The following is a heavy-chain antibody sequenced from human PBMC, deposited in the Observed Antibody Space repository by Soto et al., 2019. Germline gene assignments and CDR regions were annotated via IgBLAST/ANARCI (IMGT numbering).Heavy chain of an antibody. CDR1: GYSFSTYW. CDR3: ARQKTDFLPGYYRYYGMDV. V-gene: IGHV5-51*01. CDR2: IYPGDSDT. D-gene: IGHD3-9*01. Sequence: GESLKISCNGSGYSFSTYWIGWVRQMPGKGLEWMGIIYPGDSDTRYSPSFQGQVTISADKSISTAYLQWSSLKASDTAMYYCARQKTDFLPGYYRYYGMDVWGQGTKVTVYS. J-gene: IGHJ6*02.